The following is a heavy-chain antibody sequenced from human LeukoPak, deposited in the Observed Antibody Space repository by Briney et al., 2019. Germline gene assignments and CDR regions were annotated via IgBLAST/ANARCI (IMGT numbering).Heavy chain of an antibody. Sequence: PGRSLRLSCAASGFSFNSYGMHWVRQAPGKGLEWVAVISYDGSNKYYADSVKGRFTISRDNSKNTLYLQMNSLRAEDTAVYYCAKDVGGVCNYFDFWGQGTLVTVSS. V-gene: IGHV3-30*18. D-gene: IGHD3-16*01. CDR3: AKDVGGVCNYFDF. J-gene: IGHJ4*02. CDR2: ISYDGSNK. CDR1: GFSFNSYG.